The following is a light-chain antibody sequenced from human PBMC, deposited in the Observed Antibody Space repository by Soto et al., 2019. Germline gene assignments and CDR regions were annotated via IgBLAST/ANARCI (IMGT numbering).Light chain of an antibody. CDR1: SSDIGGYNF. CDR2: DVS. J-gene: IGLJ1*01. Sequence: QSVLTQPASVSGTPGQSITIFCTRTSSDIGGYNFVSWYQHHPGKVPKLLIHDVSNRPSGVSSRFSGSKSGNTASLTISGLQAEDEADYYCNSYRTVSTYVFGTGTKLTVL. CDR3: NSYRTVSTYV. V-gene: IGLV2-14*03.